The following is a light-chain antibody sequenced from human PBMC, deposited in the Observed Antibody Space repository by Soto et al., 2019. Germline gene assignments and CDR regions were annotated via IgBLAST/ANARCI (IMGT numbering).Light chain of an antibody. CDR2: AAS. J-gene: IGKJ4*01. CDR1: QSISSY. Sequence: DIQMTQSPSSLSASVGDRVTITCRASQSISSYLNWYQQKPGKAPKLLIYAASSLQSGVPPRFSGSGSGTDVSLTISSLQPEDFATYYCQQSYSTLGLAFGGGTKVEIK. CDR3: QQSYSTLGLA. V-gene: IGKV1-39*01.